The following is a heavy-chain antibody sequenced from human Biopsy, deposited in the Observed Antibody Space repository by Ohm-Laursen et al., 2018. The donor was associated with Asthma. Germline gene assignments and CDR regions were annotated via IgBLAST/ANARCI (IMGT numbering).Heavy chain of an antibody. J-gene: IGHJ6*02. CDR1: GYNFISFA. CDR3: ASSGGNYGFYGMDV. V-gene: IGHV1-69*13. D-gene: IGHD4-11*01. CDR2: IIPIFDTP. Sequence: ASVKVSCKASGYNFISFAIHWVRQAPGQGLEWMGGIIPIFDTPNSAQKFQGRVTITADESTSTGYMELSSLRSEDTAVYYCASSGGNYGFYGMDVWGQGTTVTVSS.